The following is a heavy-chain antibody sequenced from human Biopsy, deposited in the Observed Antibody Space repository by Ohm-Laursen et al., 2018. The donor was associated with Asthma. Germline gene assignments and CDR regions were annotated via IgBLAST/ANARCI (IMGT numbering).Heavy chain of an antibody. V-gene: IGHV1-69*04. CDR1: GGSFSNFA. CDR3: ARSYDTDSYPVLVLDY. CDR2: ILTKFDIT. D-gene: IGHD3-22*01. Sequence: SSVKVSCKASGGSFSNFAFSWVRQAPGHGLEWMGTILTKFDITPYAEKFQGRVTITADKPTSTTYMELSRLRSEDTAVYYCARSYDTDSYPVLVLDYWGQGTLVTVSS. J-gene: IGHJ4*02.